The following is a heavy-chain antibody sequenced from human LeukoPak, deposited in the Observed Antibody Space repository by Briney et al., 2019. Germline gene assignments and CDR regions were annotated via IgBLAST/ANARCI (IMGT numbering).Heavy chain of an antibody. J-gene: IGHJ6*02. Sequence: GGSLRLSCAASGFLFGNCAMHWFRQAPGKGLEWVATGSYDGSYEFYPDSVKGRFTISRNDSDKTVHLQMSSLRPEDSGVFYCAKGRGPLYYYAVDVWGQGTTVTVSS. CDR2: GSYDGSYE. V-gene: IGHV3-30*18. CDR3: AKGRGPLYYYAVDV. CDR1: GFLFGNCA. D-gene: IGHD1-14*01.